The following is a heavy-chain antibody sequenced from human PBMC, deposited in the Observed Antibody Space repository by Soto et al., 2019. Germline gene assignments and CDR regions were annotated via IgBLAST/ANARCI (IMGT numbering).Heavy chain of an antibody. CDR2: IWYDGSNK. D-gene: IGHD3-10*01. CDR1: GFTFSSYG. Sequence: QVQLVESGGGVVQPGRSLRLSCAASGFTFSSYGMHWVRQAPGKGLEWVAVIWYDGSNKYYADSAKGRFTISRDNSKNTLYLQMNSLRAEDTAVYYCARTDGELDAFDIWGQGTMVTVSS. J-gene: IGHJ3*02. V-gene: IGHV3-33*01. CDR3: ARTDGELDAFDI.